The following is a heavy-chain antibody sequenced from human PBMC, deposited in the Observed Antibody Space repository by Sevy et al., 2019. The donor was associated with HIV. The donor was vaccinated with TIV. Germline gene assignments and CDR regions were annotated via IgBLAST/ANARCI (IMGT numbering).Heavy chain of an antibody. CDR3: ARGAPFGSNYYDSQNWFDP. V-gene: IGHV7-4-1*02. D-gene: IGHD3-22*01. Sequence: ASVKVSCKASGYTFTSYAMNWVRQAPGQGLEWMGWINTNTGNPTYAQGFTGRFVFSLDTSVSTAYLQISSLKAEDTAVYYCARGAPFGSNYYDSQNWFDPWGQGTLVTVSS. CDR2: INTNTGNP. CDR1: GYTFTSYA. J-gene: IGHJ5*02.